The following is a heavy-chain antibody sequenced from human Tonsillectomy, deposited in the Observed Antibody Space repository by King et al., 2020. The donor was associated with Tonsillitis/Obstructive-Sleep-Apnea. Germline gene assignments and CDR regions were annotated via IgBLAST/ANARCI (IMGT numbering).Heavy chain of an antibody. CDR2: MNPNSGNT. D-gene: IGHD2-2*02. J-gene: IGHJ4*02. CDR3: ARFGCSSTSCYIDY. V-gene: IGHV1-8*01. Sequence: VQLVQSGAEVKKPGASVKVSCKASGYTFTSYDINWVRQAPGQGLEWMGWMNPNSGNTGYAQKFQGRVTMTRNTSISTAYMELSSLRSEDTAVYYCARFGCSSTSCYIDYWGQGTLVTVSS. CDR1: GYTFTSYD.